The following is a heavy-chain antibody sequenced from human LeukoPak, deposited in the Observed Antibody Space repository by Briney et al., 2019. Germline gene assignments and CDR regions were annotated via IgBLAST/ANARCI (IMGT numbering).Heavy chain of an antibody. CDR3: ARVLDRYYYGSGSSPPYYFDY. J-gene: IGHJ4*02. CDR1: GYTFTSYG. D-gene: IGHD3-10*01. CDR2: ISAYNGNT. V-gene: IGHV1-18*01. Sequence: ASVTVSCTASGYTFTSYGISWVRQAPGQGLEWMGWISAYNGNTNYAQKLQGRVTMTTDTSTSTAYMELRSLRSDDTAVYYCARVLDRYYYGSGSSPPYYFDYWGQGTLVTVSS.